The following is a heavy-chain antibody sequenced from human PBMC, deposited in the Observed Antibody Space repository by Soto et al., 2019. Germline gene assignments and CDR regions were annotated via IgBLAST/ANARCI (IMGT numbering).Heavy chain of an antibody. CDR1: GYTFTSYG. V-gene: IGHV1-18*01. CDR3: ARGRYGDY. D-gene: IGHD1-1*01. J-gene: IGHJ4*02. Sequence: QVHLVQSGAEVKKPGASVKVSCKSSGYTFTSYGITWVRQAPGQGPEWRGWISAHNGNTYYAQKLQGRVIVTRDTSTRTAYMELRSLISDYTDVYYCARGRYGDYWGQGALVTGSS. CDR2: ISAHNGNT.